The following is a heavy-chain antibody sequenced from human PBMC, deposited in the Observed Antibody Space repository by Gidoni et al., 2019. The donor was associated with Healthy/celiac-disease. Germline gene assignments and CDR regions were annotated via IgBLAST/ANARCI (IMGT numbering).Heavy chain of an antibody. J-gene: IGHJ2*01. V-gene: IGHV4-34*01. CDR2: INHSGST. CDR1: GGSFSGYY. CDR3: ARAGHSSGWPYWYFDL. D-gene: IGHD6-19*01. Sequence: QVQLQQWGAGLLKPSETLSLTCAVYGGSFSGYYWSWIRQPPGKGLEWIGEINHSGSTNYNPSLKSRVTISVDTSKNQFSLKLSSVTAADTAVYYCARAGHSSGWPYWYFDLWGRGTLVTVSS.